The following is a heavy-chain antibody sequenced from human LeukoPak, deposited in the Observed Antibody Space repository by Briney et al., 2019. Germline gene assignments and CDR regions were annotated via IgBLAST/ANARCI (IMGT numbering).Heavy chain of an antibody. V-gene: IGHV3-33*06. CDR3: AKDHGGHIVATHYFDY. Sequence: GGSLRLSCAASGFTFSSYGMHWVRQAPGKGLEWVAVIWYDGSNKYYADSVKGRFTISRDNSKNTLYLQMNSLRAEDTAVYYCAKDHGGHIVATHYFDYWGQGTLVTVSS. CDR2: IWYDGSNK. D-gene: IGHD5-12*01. CDR1: GFTFSSYG. J-gene: IGHJ4*02.